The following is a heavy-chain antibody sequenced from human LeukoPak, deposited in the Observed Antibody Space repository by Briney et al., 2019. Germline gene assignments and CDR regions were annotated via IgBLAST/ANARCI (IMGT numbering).Heavy chain of an antibody. V-gene: IGHV3-7*03. CDR2: IKKDGNEK. Sequence: PGGSLRLSCAASGFTFSNYWMSWVRQAPGKELEWVANIKKDGNEKYYLDSVKGRFTISRDKSKNTLYLQMNSLRAEDTAVYYCAKEDSENYQGFDYWGQGTLVTVSS. CDR3: AKEDSENYQGFDY. CDR1: GFTFSNYW. D-gene: IGHD1-26*01. J-gene: IGHJ4*02.